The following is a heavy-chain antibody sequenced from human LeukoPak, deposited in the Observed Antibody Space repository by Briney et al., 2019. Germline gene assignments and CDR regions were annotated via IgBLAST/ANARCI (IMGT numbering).Heavy chain of an antibody. V-gene: IGHV1-2*02. Sequence: ASVKVSCKASGSSFTSHYMHWVRPAPGQGLEWMGWINPNSGGTNYAQKFQGRVTMTRDTSISTAYMELSRLRSDDTAVYYCARAQIYYYYMDVWGKGTTVTVSS. CDR1: GSSFTSHY. CDR2: INPNSGGT. J-gene: IGHJ6*03. CDR3: ARAQIYYYYMDV.